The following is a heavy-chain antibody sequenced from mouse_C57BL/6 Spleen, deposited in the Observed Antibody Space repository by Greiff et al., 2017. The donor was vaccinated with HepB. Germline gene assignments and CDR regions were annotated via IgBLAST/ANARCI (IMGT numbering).Heavy chain of an antibody. V-gene: IGHV3-6*01. Sequence: EVQLQESGPGLVKPSQSLSLTCSVTGYSITSGYYWNWIRQFPGNKLEWMGYISYDGSNNYNPSLKNRISITRDTSKNQFFLKLNSVTTEDTATYYCARRAPPRGYFDVWGTGTTVTVSS. CDR3: ARRAPPRGYFDV. CDR2: ISYDGSN. J-gene: IGHJ1*03. CDR1: GYSITSGYY. D-gene: IGHD3-1*01.